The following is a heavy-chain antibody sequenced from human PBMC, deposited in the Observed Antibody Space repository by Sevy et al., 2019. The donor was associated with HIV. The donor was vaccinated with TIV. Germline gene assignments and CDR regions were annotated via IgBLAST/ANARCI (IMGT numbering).Heavy chain of an antibody. D-gene: IGHD7-27*01. Sequence: SETLSLTCAVSGYSIYSGYHWGWIRQPPGKGLEWIGSIHYSGYTNYNPSLKSRVTISADTSKNQFSLRLTSVTASDTAQYYYAAHEWGREGFWGQGTLVTVSS. CDR3: AAHEWGREGF. V-gene: IGHV4-38-2*01. J-gene: IGHJ4*02. CDR2: IHYSGYT. CDR1: GYSIYSGYH.